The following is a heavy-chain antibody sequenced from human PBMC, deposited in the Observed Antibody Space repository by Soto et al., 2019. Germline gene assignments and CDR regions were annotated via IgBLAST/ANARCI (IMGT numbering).Heavy chain of an antibody. CDR1: GGTFSSYA. D-gene: IGHD3-3*01. CDR2: IIPIFGTA. J-gene: IGHJ4*02. CDR3: ASRGFLEWLLVV. Sequence: ASVKVSCKASGGTFSSYAISWVRQAPGQGLEWMGGIIPIFGTANYAQKFQGRVTITADESTSTAYMELSSLRSEDTAVYYCASRGFLEWLLVVWGQGTLVTVSS. V-gene: IGHV1-69*13.